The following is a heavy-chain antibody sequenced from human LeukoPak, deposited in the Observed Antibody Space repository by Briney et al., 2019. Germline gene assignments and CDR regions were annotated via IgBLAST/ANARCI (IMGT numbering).Heavy chain of an antibody. V-gene: IGHV4-59*12. J-gene: IGHJ3*02. Sequence: PSETLSLTCTVSGGSISSYYWSWIRQPPGKGLEWIGYIYYSGSTNYNPSLKSRVTISVDTSKNQFSLKLSSVTAADTAVYYCARGLLDYGDYVYPLDIWGQGTMVTVSS. CDR2: IYYSGST. CDR3: ARGLLDYGDYVYPLDI. CDR1: GGSISSYY. D-gene: IGHD4-17*01.